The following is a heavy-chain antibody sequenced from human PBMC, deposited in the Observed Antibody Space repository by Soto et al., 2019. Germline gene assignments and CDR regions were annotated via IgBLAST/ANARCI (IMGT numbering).Heavy chain of an antibody. CDR2: ISGDGIST. CDR3: AREVWRTVTTDAGDHYYYDGMDV. J-gene: IGHJ6*02. V-gene: IGHV3-23*01. Sequence: EVQLLESGGGLEQPGGSLRLSCAVSGFTFSSFAMTWVRQAPGKGLEWVSGISGDGISTYYTDSVKGRFTISIDNSKNTLYLQMNSLRVEDTAVYFCAREVWRTVTTDAGDHYYYDGMDVWGQGTTVTVSS. CDR1: GFTFSSFA. D-gene: IGHD4-17*01.